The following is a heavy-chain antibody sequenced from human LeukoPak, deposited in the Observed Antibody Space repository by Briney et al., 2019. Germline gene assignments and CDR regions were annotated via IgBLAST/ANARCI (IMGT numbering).Heavy chain of an antibody. CDR3: ARAGGGDKGWTFDI. CDR2: IRYDSSSR. D-gene: IGHD2-21*02. J-gene: IGHJ3*02. Sequence: GGSLRLSCEASESSFSTYGMHWVRQAPGKGLEWVAFIRYDSSSRFYADSVKGRFTISRDNAKNSLFLQMNSLRAEDTAVYYCARAGGGDKGWTFDIWGQGTMVTVSS. CDR1: ESSFSTYG. V-gene: IGHV3-30*02.